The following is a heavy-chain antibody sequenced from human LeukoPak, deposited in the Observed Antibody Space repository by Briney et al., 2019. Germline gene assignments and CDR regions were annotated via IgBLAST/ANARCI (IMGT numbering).Heavy chain of an antibody. V-gene: IGHV3-7*01. CDR2: INQDGSER. CDR3: ARDGSGRSIW. Sequence: PGGSLRLSCAASGFSISDYWMSWLRQAPGKGLEWVININQDGSERYSVDSVKGRFTISRDNAKNSLYLQMNSLRAEDTAVYYCARDGSGRSIWWGQGTLVTVSS. J-gene: IGHJ4*02. CDR1: GFSISDYW. D-gene: IGHD6-19*01.